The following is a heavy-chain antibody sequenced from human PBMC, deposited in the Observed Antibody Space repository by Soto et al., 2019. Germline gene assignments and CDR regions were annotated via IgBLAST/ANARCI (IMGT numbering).Heavy chain of an antibody. D-gene: IGHD6-6*01. CDR3: ARVGSSSSSDPYYYYGMDV. V-gene: IGHV1-18*01. J-gene: IGHJ6*02. CDR2: ISAYNGNT. CDR1: GYTFTSYG. Sequence: QVQLVQSGAEVKKPGASVKVSCKASGYTFTSYGISWVRQAPGQGLEWMGWISAYNGNTNYAQKPQGRVTMTTDTSTSTAYMELRSLRSDDTAVYYCARVGSSSSSDPYYYYGMDVWGQGTTVTVSS.